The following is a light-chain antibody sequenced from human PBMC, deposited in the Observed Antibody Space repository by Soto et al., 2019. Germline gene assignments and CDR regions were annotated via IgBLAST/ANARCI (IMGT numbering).Light chain of an antibody. CDR1: QTVSGNY. V-gene: IGKV3-20*01. Sequence: ESVLTQSRGTLSVSPGEGASLSCRASQTVSGNYLAWYQQKPGQAPRLLIYYASSRAAGIPDRFSGSGSGTDFTLTISRLEPEDFAVYFCQQYGGSRAFGQGTKVEIK. CDR2: YAS. J-gene: IGKJ1*01. CDR3: QQYGGSRA.